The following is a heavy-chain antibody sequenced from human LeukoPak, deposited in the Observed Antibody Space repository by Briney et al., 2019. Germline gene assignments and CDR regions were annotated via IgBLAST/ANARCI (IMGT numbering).Heavy chain of an antibody. Sequence: GGSLRLSCAASGFTVSSNYMSWVRQAPGKGLEWVSVIYSGGSTYYADSVKGRFTISRDNSKNTLYLQMNSLRAEDTAVYYCARSGSAYYDILTGYPPPDYWGQGTLVTVSS. V-gene: IGHV3-66*01. CDR2: IYSGGST. D-gene: IGHD3-9*01. CDR3: ARSGSAYYDILTGYPPPDY. J-gene: IGHJ4*02. CDR1: GFTVSSNY.